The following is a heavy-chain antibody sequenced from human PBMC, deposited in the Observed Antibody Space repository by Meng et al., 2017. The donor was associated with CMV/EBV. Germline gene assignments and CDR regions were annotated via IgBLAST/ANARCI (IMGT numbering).Heavy chain of an antibody. V-gene: IGHV3-66*02. J-gene: IGHJ4*02. Sequence: GGSLRLSCAASGFTVSSGYMSWVRQAPGKGLEWVSITYNNGDTYYADSVKGRFTISRDRSTNTVHLQMNRLTAADTASYYCAGSTVVNVGGYWGRGSLVTVSS. D-gene: IGHD4-23*01. CDR2: TYNNGDT. CDR3: AGSTVVNVGGY. CDR1: GFTVSSGY.